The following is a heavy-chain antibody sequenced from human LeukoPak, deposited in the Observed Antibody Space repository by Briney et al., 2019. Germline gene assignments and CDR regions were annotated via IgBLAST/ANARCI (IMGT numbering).Heavy chain of an antibody. D-gene: IGHD3-10*01. V-gene: IGHV1-18*01. CDR2: ISAYNGNT. CDR1: GYTFTSYG. J-gene: IGHJ3*02. Sequence: ASVKVSCKASGYTFTSYGISWVRQAPGQGLEWMGWISAYNGNTNYAQKFQGRVTMTRDTSISTAYMELSRLRSDDTAVYYCARTLITMVRGAPDDAFDIWGQGTMVTVSS. CDR3: ARTLITMVRGAPDDAFDI.